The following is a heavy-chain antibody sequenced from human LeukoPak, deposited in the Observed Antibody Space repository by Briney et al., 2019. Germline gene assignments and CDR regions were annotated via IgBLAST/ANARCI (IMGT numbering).Heavy chain of an antibody. CDR1: GGSFSGYY. CDR3: ARRGAGRDVDY. J-gene: IGHJ4*02. V-gene: IGHV4-34*01. CDR2: INHSGST. D-gene: IGHD1-26*01. Sequence: SETLSLTCAVYGGSFSGYYWSWIRQPPGKGLEWIGEINHSGSTNYNPSLKSRVTISVDTSKNQFSLKLSSVTAADTAVYYCARRGAGRDVDYWGQGTLVTVSS.